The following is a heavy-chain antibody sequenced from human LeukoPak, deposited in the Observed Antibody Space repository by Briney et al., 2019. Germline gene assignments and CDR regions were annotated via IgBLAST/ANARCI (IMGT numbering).Heavy chain of an antibody. J-gene: IGHJ4*02. D-gene: IGHD6-19*01. CDR2: LYYSGST. CDR3: ARGLAHKFDY. CDR1: GGSISTYY. V-gene: IGHV4-59*08. Sequence: SETLSLTCTVSGGSISTYYWSWFRQPPGKGLEWIGYLYYSGSTNYNPSLKSRVTISLEASKNQFSLKLSSVTAADTAVYYCARGLAHKFDYWGQGTLVTVSS.